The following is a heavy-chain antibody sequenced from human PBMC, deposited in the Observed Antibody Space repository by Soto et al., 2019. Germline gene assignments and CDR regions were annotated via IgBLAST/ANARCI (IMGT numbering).Heavy chain of an antibody. V-gene: IGHV3-21*01. CDR3: ARDPGGGNFDY. CDR1: GFTFSSYS. J-gene: IGHJ4*02. Sequence: GGSLRLSCAASGFTFSSYSMNWVRQAPGKGLEWVSSISSSSSYIYYADSVKGRFTISRDNAKNSLDLQMNSLRAEDTAVYYCARDPGGGNFDYWGQGTLVTVSS. D-gene: IGHD3-16*01. CDR2: ISSSSSYI.